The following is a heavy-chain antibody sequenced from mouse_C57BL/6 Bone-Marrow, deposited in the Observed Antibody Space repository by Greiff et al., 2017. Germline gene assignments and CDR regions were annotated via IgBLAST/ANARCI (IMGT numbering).Heavy chain of an antibody. CDR1: GYTFTDYE. V-gene: IGHV1-15*01. J-gene: IGHJ4*01. Sequence: VQLQQSGAELVRPGASVTLSCKASGYTFTDYEMHWVKQTPVHGLEWIGAIDPETGGTAYNQKFKGKAILTADKSSSTAYMERRSLTSEDSAVYYCTRDYAMDYWGQGTSVTVSS. CDR3: TRDYAMDY. CDR2: IDPETGGT.